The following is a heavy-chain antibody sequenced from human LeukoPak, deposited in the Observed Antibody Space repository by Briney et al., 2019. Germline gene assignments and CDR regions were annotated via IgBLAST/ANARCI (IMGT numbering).Heavy chain of an antibody. Sequence: PGGSLRLSCAASGFTFRTYAMSWVRQAPGKGLEWVSTISNSGVATYYADSVRGRFSISRDYSKDAVYLQMNGLRAEDAAIYFGAKDRGAILGEYWGQGILVTVSS. CDR3: AKDRGAILGEY. D-gene: IGHD4/OR15-4a*01. CDR1: GFTFRTYA. J-gene: IGHJ4*02. V-gene: IGHV3-23*01. CDR2: ISNSGVAT.